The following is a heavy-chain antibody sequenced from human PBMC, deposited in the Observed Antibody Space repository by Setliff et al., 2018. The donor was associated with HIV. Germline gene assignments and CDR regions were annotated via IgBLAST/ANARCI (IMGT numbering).Heavy chain of an antibody. CDR1: GGTFSSYA. Sequence: ASVKVSCKASGGTFSSYAISWVRQAPGQGLEWMGGIIPILGTANYAQKFQGRVTITTDESTSTAYMELSSLRSEDTAVYYCARDRGEVAMVRGAHDAFDIWGQGTMVTV. D-gene: IGHD3-10*01. V-gene: IGHV1-69*05. CDR3: ARDRGEVAMVRGAHDAFDI. J-gene: IGHJ3*02. CDR2: IIPILGTA.